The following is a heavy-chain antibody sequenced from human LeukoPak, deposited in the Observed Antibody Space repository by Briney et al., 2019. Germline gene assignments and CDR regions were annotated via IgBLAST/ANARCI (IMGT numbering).Heavy chain of an antibody. J-gene: IGHJ3*02. D-gene: IGHD3-10*01. CDR2: IYYSGST. Sequence: SETLSLTCTVSGGSISSYYWSWIRQPPGKGLEWIGYIYYSGSTNYNPSLKSRVTISVDTSKNQFSLKLSSATAADTAVYYCARRPITMVRGVRDDAFDIWGQGTMVTVSS. V-gene: IGHV4-59*08. CDR1: GGSISSYY. CDR3: ARRPITMVRGVRDDAFDI.